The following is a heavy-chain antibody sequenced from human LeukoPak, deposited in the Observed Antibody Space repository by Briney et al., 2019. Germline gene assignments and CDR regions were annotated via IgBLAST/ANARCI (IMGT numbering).Heavy chain of an antibody. J-gene: IGHJ6*03. CDR1: GGSISSHY. Sequence: KASETLSLTCTVSGGSISSHYWSWIRQPPGKGLEWIGYIYYCGSTNYNPSPKRRVTISVDKSKNQFSLKLSSVTAANTAVYYCARGAVVPAATNYYYYYYMDVWGKGTTVTVSS. CDR3: ARGAVVPAATNYYYYYYMDV. CDR2: IYYCGST. V-gene: IGHV4-59*11. D-gene: IGHD2-2*01.